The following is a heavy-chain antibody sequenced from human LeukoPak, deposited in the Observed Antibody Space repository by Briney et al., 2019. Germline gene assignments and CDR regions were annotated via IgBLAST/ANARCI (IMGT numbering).Heavy chain of an antibody. CDR2: ISYDGSNK. CDR3: ESELPTSGSGADY. V-gene: IGHV3-30-3*01. Sequence: GGSLRLSCAASGFTFSSYAMHWVRQAPGKGLEWVAVISYDGSNKYYADSVKGRFTISRDNSKNTLYLQMNSLRAEDTAVYYCESELPTSGSGADYWGQGTLVTVSS. D-gene: IGHD3-10*01. CDR1: GFTFSSYA. J-gene: IGHJ4*02.